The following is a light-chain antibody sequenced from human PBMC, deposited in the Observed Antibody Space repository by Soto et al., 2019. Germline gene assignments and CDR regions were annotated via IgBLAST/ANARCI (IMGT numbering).Light chain of an antibody. CDR2: KVS. CDR3: THATHRPNT. V-gene: IGKV2-30*01. Sequence: DVAVSLPQLSLPVTPGEPATISCRSSQILLNSNGIDYFRWFQQRPGRSPRRLIYKVSNRDSGVPARFSGSGAGTDFSLKIISVQAEDVVVYYCTHATHRPNTFGEGTRLDI. CDR1: QILLNSNGIDY. J-gene: IGKJ5*01.